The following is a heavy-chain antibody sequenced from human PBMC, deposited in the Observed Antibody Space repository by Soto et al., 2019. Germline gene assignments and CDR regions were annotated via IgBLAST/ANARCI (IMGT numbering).Heavy chain of an antibody. J-gene: IGHJ4*02. CDR2: IYWDDDK. Sequence: QITVKESGLTLVKPTETLTLTCTFSGFSLSSIGMGVGWIRQPPGKALEWLALIYWDDDKRYSPSLSSRLTITKDPSKNEVDLTMTNMDPVDTATYYCARLTRGVYDSGRLWEKFDYWGQRTLVTVSS. V-gene: IGHV2-5*02. CDR3: ARLTRGVYDSGRLWEKFDY. D-gene: IGHD5-12*01. CDR1: GFSLSSIGMG.